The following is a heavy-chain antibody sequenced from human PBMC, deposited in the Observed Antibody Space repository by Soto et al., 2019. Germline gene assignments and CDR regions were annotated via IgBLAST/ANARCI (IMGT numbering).Heavy chain of an antibody. V-gene: IGHV1-2*04. Sequence: ASVKVSCKASGYTFTGYYMHWVRQAPGQGLEWMGWINPNSGGTNYAQKFQGWVTMTRDTSISTAYMELSRLRSDDTAVYYCARDLGSGSYFAFDYWGQGTLVTVSS. CDR3: ARDLGSGSYFAFDY. J-gene: IGHJ4*02. CDR2: INPNSGGT. CDR1: GYTFTGYY. D-gene: IGHD3-10*01.